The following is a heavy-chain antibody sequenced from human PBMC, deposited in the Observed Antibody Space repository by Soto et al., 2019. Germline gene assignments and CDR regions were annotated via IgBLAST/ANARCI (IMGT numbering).Heavy chain of an antibody. V-gene: IGHV3-13*01. CDR2: IGTAGDT. CDR1: GFTFSSYD. CDR3: AREVYDRGYYGMDV. Sequence: GGSLRLSCAASGFTFSSYDMHWVRQATGKGLEWVSAIGTAGDTYYPGSVKGRFTISRENAKNSLYLQMNSLRAGDTAVYYCAREVYDRGYYGMDVWGQGTTVTVS. D-gene: IGHD3-16*01. J-gene: IGHJ6*02.